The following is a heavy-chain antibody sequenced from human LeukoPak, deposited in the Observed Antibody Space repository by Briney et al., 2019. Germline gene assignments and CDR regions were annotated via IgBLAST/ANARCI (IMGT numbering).Heavy chain of an antibody. CDR2: ISSSSSYI. V-gene: IGHV3-21*01. D-gene: IGHD6-19*01. CDR3: ARVVAVAGSDY. J-gene: IGHJ4*02. Sequence: GGSLRLSCAASGFTFSSYSMNWVRRATGRGLERVSSISSSSSYIYYADSVKGRFTISRDNAKNSLYLQMNSLRAEDTAVYYCARVVAVAGSDYWGQGTLVTVSS. CDR1: GFTFSSYS.